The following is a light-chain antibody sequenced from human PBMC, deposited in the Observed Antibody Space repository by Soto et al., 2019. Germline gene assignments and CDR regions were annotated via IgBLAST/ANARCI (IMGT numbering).Light chain of an antibody. V-gene: IGKV4-1*01. CDR3: QQYCATPWT. Sequence: DIVMTQSPDSLAVSLGERATINCESSQSVLYSSNNQNCLAWYQQKPGQPPKLLIYWASTRESGVPDRFSGSGSVTDFTLTISSLQAEDVAVYYCQQYCATPWTLGQGTKVDIK. CDR2: WAS. CDR1: QSVLYSSNNQNC. J-gene: IGKJ1*01.